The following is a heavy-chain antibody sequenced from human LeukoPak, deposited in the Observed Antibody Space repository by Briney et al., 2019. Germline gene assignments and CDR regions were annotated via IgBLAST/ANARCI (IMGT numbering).Heavy chain of an antibody. Sequence: ASVKVSCKASGYTFTNYGISWVRQAPGQGLEWMGWISAYNGNTNYAQKLQGRVTMTTDTYTSTAYMELRSLRSDDTAVYYCAREGAGPYSSSWYDYWGQGTLVTVSS. D-gene: IGHD6-13*01. CDR1: GYTFTNYG. V-gene: IGHV1-18*01. CDR3: AREGAGPYSSSWYDY. J-gene: IGHJ4*02. CDR2: ISAYNGNT.